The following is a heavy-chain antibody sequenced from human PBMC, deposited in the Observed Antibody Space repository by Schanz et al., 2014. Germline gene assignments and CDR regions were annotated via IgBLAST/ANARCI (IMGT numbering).Heavy chain of an antibody. D-gene: IGHD1-1*01. CDR2: FT. J-gene: IGHJ4*02. Sequence: QVQLVQSGAELKNPGASVKVSCKASGYSFSAYSIHWMRQAPGQGLEWLGRFTHISQKFQGRVTMTRDTSSTTAYMELNSLRSDDTAVYYCERELSGGTFDYWGQGALVTVSS. CDR3: ERELSGGTFDY. V-gene: IGHV1-2*06. CDR1: GYSFSAYS.